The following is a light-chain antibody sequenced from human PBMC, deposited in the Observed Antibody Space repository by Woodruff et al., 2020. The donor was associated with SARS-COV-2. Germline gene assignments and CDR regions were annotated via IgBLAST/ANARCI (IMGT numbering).Light chain of an antibody. J-gene: IGLJ2*01. CDR3: QAWDDGVV. CDR2: QDT. Sequence: KTGQSPVLVIYQDTKRPSGIPERFSGSNSGNTATLTISETQAMDEADYYCQAWDDGVVFGGGTKLTVL. V-gene: IGLV3-1*01.